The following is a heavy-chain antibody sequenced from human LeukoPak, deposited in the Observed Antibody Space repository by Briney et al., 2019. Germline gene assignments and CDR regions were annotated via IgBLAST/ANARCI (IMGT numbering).Heavy chain of an antibody. CDR1: GGSISGYY. CDR2: IHYSGTT. CDR3: ARHYVFVVGGSSFDY. J-gene: IGHJ4*02. D-gene: IGHD3-10*01. Sequence: PSETLSLTCTVSGGSISGYYWSWIRQPPGKGLEWIGLIHYSGTTNYSPPLKSRVAISLDTSNTQFSLKLSFVTAADTAIYYCARHYVFVVGGSSFDYWGRGTLVTVSS. V-gene: IGHV4-59*08.